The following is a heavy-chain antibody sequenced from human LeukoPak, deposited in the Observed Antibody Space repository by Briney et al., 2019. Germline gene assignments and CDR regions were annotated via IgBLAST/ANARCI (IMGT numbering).Heavy chain of an antibody. D-gene: IGHD5-12*01. CDR1: GGSISSSYY. V-gene: IGHV4-39*07. J-gene: IGHJ3*02. CDR2: IYYSGRT. Sequence: SETLSLTCTVTGGSISSSYYWGWIRQPPGKGLEWIGTIYYSGRTYYNPSLKSRVTISVDTSKNQFSLKLSSVTAADTAVYYCARATLKAGNDAFDIWGQGTMVTVSS. CDR3: ARATLKAGNDAFDI.